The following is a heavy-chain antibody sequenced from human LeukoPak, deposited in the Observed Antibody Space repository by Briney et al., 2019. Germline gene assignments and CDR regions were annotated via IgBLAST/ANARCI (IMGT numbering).Heavy chain of an antibody. V-gene: IGHV4-39*07. CDR2: INHSGTT. Sequence: PSETLSLTCTVSGGSISSSSYYWSWIRQPPGKGLEWIGEINHSGTTKCNPSLKSRVTISVDTSENQFSLKLSSVTAADTAVYYCVKNNWFDPWGQGTLVTVSS. CDR1: GGSISSSSYY. J-gene: IGHJ5*02. CDR3: VKNNWFDP.